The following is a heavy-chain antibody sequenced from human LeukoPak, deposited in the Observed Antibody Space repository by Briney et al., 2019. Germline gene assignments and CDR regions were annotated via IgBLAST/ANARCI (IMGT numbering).Heavy chain of an antibody. V-gene: IGHV4-4*02. Sequence: SETLSLTCAVSGGSISSSNWWSWVRQPPGKGLEWIGEIYHSGSTNYNPSLKSRVTISVDKSKNQFSLKLSSVTAADTAVYYCARGFYYDFWSGYFGTNYYYYYGMGVWGQGTTVTVSS. CDR1: GGSISSSNW. CDR3: ARGFYYDFWSGYFGTNYYYYYGMGV. J-gene: IGHJ6*02. D-gene: IGHD3-3*01. CDR2: IYHSGST.